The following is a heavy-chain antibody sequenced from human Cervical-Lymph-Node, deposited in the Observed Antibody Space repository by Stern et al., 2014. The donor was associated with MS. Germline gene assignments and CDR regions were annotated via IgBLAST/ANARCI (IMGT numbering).Heavy chain of an antibody. CDR2: IYPGDSDT. D-gene: IGHD3-16*01. J-gene: IGHJ4*02. CDR1: GYSFANFW. CDR3: ARRGLGYDGADN. Sequence: EVQLEESGAEVRKPGESLKISCKVSGYSFANFWIGWVRQVPGKGLEWMGVIYPGDSDTRYSPSFQGQVPLSADESISTAYLQWSSLKASDTGIYYCARRGLGYDGADNWGQGALVTVSS. V-gene: IGHV5-51*03.